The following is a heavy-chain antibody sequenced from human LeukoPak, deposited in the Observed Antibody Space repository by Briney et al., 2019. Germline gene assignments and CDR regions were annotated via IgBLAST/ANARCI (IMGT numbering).Heavy chain of an antibody. V-gene: IGHV3-30*04. CDR1: GFTFSSYA. Sequence: GGSLRLSCAASGFTFSSYAMHWVRQAPGKGLEWVAVISYDGSNKYYADSVKGRFTIPRDNSKNTLYLQMNSLRAEDTAVYYCARGRAAGTAYWGQGTLVTVSS. D-gene: IGHD6-13*01. CDR3: ARGRAAGTAY. J-gene: IGHJ4*02. CDR2: ISYDGSNK.